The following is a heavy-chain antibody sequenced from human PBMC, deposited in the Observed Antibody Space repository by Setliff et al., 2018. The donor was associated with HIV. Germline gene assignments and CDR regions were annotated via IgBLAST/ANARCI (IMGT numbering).Heavy chain of an antibody. V-gene: IGHV3-53*01. CDR2: IYRDGAT. CDR1: GFTVSDNY. D-gene: IGHD3-3*01. J-gene: IGHJ4*02. Sequence: PGGSLRLSCAASGFTVSDNYMSWVRQAPGKGLEWVSVIYRDGATYYADSVKGRFTISRDNANNTLYLQMNSLRAEDTAVYYCARVTTIFGVIIPFDYWGQGTLVTVSS. CDR3: ARVTTIFGVIIPFDY.